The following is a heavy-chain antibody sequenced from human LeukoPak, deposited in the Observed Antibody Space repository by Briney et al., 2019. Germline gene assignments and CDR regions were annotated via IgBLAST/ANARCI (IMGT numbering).Heavy chain of an antibody. V-gene: IGHV4-39*01. Sequence: PSETLSLTCTVSGGSISSSSYYWGWIRQPPGKGLEWIGSIYYSGSTYYNPSLKSRVTISVDTSKNQFSLKLSSVTAADTAVYYCGRVVGLSYGGTYYFGYWGQGTLVTVSS. CDR2: IYYSGST. D-gene: IGHD4-23*01. CDR1: GGSISSSSYY. J-gene: IGHJ4*02. CDR3: GRVVGLSYGGTYYFGY.